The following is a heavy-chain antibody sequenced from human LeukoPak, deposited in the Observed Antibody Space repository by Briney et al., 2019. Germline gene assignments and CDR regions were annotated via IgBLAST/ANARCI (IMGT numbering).Heavy chain of an antibody. CDR3: ARGLDIVATIRSLGLDY. D-gene: IGHD5-12*01. CDR2: INSDGSST. CDR1: GFTFSSYW. Sequence: GGSLRLSCAASGFTFSSYWMHWVRQAPGKGLVWVSRINSDGSSTSYADSVKGRYTISRDNAKNTLYLQMNSLRAEDTAVYYCARGLDIVATIRSLGLDYWGQGTLVTVSS. V-gene: IGHV3-74*01. J-gene: IGHJ4*02.